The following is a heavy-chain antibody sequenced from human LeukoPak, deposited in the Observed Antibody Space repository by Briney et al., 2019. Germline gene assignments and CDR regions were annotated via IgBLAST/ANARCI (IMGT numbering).Heavy chain of an antibody. CDR1: EFTFSYYG. Sequence: GGSLRLSCSASEFTFSYYGMHWVRQAPGKGLEWVAFISNDGNDKYHAGSVKGRFTISRDNSQNTLYLQMSSLRVEDTAIYYCAKDGYCSGTICYPFHFDSWGQGTLVTVSS. D-gene: IGHD2-2*03. CDR2: ISNDGNDK. CDR3: AKDGYCSGTICYPFHFDS. V-gene: IGHV3-30*18. J-gene: IGHJ4*02.